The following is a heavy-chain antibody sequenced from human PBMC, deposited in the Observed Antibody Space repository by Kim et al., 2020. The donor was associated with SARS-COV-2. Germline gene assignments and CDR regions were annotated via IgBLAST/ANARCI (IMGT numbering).Heavy chain of an antibody. V-gene: IGHV3-33*01. D-gene: IGHD7-27*01. Sequence: GGSLRLSCAASGFTFSNYGMHWVRQAPGKGLEWVAVIWYSGSNENYADSVKGRFTISRDNSKNTLYLQMNSLRAEDTAVYYCARISSTWGGMDVWGQRTT. J-gene: IGHJ6*02. CDR2: IWYSGSNE. CDR3: ARISSTWGGMDV. CDR1: GFTFSNYG.